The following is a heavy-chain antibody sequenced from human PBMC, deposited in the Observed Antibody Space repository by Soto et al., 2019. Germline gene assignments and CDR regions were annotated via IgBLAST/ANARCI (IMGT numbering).Heavy chain of an antibody. D-gene: IGHD6-19*01. CDR2: TYYRSKWYN. V-gene: IGHV6-1*01. CDR3: ARDVQSVSRPGYSSGWNYSDY. J-gene: IGHJ4*02. CDR1: GDSVSSNSAA. Sequence: SQTLSLTCAISGDSVSSNSAAWNWIRQSPSRGREWLGRTYYRSKWYNDYAVSVKSRITINPDTSKNQFSLQLNSVTPEHTAVYYCARDVQSVSRPGYSSGWNYSDYCGQGTLVSVSS.